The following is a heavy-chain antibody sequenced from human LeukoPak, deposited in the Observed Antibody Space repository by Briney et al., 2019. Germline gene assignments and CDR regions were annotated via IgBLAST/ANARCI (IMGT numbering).Heavy chain of an antibody. CDR1: GGSISSSSYY. J-gene: IGHJ3*02. CDR2: IYYSGST. D-gene: IGHD3-10*01. CDR3: ARDRTYYGSGSYDAFDI. Sequence: PSETLSLTCTVSGGSISSSSYYWGWIRQPPGKGLEWIGSIYYSGSTYYNPSLKSRVTISVDTSKNQFSLKLSSVTAADTAVYYCARDRTYYGSGSYDAFDIWGQGTMVTVSS. V-gene: IGHV4-39*07.